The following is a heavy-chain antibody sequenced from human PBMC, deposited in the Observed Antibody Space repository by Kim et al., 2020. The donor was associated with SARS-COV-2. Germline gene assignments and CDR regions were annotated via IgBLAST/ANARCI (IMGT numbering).Heavy chain of an antibody. D-gene: IGHD3-22*01. V-gene: IGHV3-23*01. CDR3: AKARYDSSGQGHYGMDV. Sequence: VKGRFTISRDNSKNTLYLQMNSLRAEDTAVYYCAKARYDSSGQGHYGMDVWGQGTTVTVSS. J-gene: IGHJ6*02.